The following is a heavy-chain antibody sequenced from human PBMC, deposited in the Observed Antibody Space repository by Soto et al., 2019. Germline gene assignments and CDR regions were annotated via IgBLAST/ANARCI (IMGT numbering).Heavy chain of an antibody. CDR3: ARMVRTSAGCFDV. D-gene: IGHD3-10*01. Sequence: PSETLSLTCAVYGDSFSGPYWTWIRQTPGKGLEWIGEINHSGSTDYHPSLKSRVTISVDTSKNQFSLNLSSVSAADTAVYFCARMVRTSAGCFDVWDTGTMVTGS. V-gene: IGHV4-34*01. CDR2: INHSGST. J-gene: IGHJ3*01. CDR1: GDSFSGPY.